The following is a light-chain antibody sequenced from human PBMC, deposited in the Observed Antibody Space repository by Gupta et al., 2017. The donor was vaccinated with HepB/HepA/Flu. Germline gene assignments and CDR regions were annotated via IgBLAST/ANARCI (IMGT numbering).Light chain of an antibody. V-gene: IGLV10-54*04. CDR2: RNN. CDR1: NDNVGNQG. J-gene: IGLJ3*02. Sequence: QAXLTQPXXVSKXXRQTATLTCTGNNDNVGNQGAAWLQQHQGHPPKALPYRNNNRPSGISERFSASRSGNTASLTITGLQPEDEADYYCSAWDTSLSTWVFGGGTKLTVL. CDR3: SAWDTSLSTWV.